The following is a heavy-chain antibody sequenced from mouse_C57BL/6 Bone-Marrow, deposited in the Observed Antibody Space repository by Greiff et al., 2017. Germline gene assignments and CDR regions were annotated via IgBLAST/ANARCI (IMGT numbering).Heavy chain of an antibody. D-gene: IGHD1-1*01. CDR2: FYPGSGSM. J-gene: IGHJ3*01. V-gene: IGHV1-62-2*01. Sequence: QVQLKESGAELVKPGASVKLSCKASGYTFTEYTIHWVKQRSGQGLEWIGWFYPGSGSMKYNEKFKDKATLTADKSSSTVYMELSILTSEDSAVYFCARHEVVYYYGSPWFAYWGQGTRVTVSA. CDR3: ARHEVVYYYGSPWFAY. CDR1: GYTFTEYT.